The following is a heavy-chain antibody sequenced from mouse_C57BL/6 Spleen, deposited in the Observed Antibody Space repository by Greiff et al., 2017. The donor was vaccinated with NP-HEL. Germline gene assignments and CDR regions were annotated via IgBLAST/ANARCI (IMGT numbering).Heavy chain of an antibody. J-gene: IGHJ4*01. CDR3: ARRAGNHVVAMDY. V-gene: IGHV1-52*01. Sequence: QLQLQQPGAELVRPGSSVKLSCKASGYTFTSYWMHWVKQRPIQGLEWIGNIDPSDSETNYNQKFKDKATLTVDKSSSTAYMQLSSLTSEDSAVDYCARRAGNHVVAMDYWGQGTSVTVSS. D-gene: IGHD2-1*01. CDR2: IDPSDSET. CDR1: GYTFTSYW.